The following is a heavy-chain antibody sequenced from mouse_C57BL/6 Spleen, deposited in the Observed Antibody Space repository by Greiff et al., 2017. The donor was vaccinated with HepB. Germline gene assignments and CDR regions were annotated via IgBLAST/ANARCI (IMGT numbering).Heavy chain of an antibody. J-gene: IGHJ2*01. CDR3: ARKETPRGDY. Sequence: VQLQQSGAELVKPGASVKLSCKASGYTFTSYWMQWVKQRPGQGLEWIGEIDPSDSYTNYNQKFKGKATLTVDTSSSTAYRQLSSLTSEDSAVYYCARKETPRGDYWGQGTTLTVSS. CDR2: IDPSDSYT. CDR1: GYTFTSYW. V-gene: IGHV1-50*01.